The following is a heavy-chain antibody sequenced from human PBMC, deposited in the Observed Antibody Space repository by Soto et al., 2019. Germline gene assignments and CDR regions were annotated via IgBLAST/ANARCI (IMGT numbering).Heavy chain of an antibody. V-gene: IGHV3-23*01. J-gene: IGHJ4*02. CDR2: ISGGGGSS. D-gene: IGHD5-12*01. CDR3: AHPSGVDCQSVCFL. Sequence: EVQLLESGGGLVQPGGSLRLSCAASGFTFSNYAMSWVRQAPGKGLEWVSGISGGGGSSYYADSVKGRFTISRDNSKKTEYLPVYNRRAEKPAVYYCAHPSGVDCQSVCFLWGQGTVVIVSS. CDR1: GFTFSNYA.